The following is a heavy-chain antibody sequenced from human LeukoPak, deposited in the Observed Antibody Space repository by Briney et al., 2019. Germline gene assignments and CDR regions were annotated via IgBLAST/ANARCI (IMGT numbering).Heavy chain of an antibody. D-gene: IGHD3-22*01. V-gene: IGHV4-4*07. CDR2: IYTSGST. CDR1: GGSISSYY. CDR3: ARDPPYGDYYDSGRNNAYYFDY. J-gene: IGHJ4*02. Sequence: PSETLSLTCTVSGGSISSYYWSWIRQPAGKGLEWIGRIYTSGSTNYNPSLKSRVTMSVDTSKNQFSLKLSSVTAADTAVYYCARDPPYGDYYDSGRNNAYYFDYWGQGTLVTVSS.